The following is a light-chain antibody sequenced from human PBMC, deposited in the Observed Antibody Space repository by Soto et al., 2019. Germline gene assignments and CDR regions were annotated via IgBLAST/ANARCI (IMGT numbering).Light chain of an antibody. V-gene: IGKV3D-15*01. CDR2: DIF. J-gene: IGKJ4*01. CDR3: QQSYSTPPT. CDR1: QSVGSD. Sequence: EIVMTQSPATLAVSAGERSTRSCRSSQSVGSDLAWYQQKPGQAPRLVIYDIFTRATGVPTRISGSGSGTDFTLTITTLQAEDFATYYCQQSYSTPPTFGGGTKVDIK.